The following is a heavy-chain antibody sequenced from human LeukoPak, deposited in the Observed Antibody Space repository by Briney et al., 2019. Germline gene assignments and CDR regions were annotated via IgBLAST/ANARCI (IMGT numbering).Heavy chain of an antibody. CDR3: ARGIVVPAAIDSYYYYMDV. CDR1: GFTFSSYA. J-gene: IGHJ6*03. CDR2: ISSNGGST. Sequence: GGSLRLSCAASGFTFSSYAMHWVRKAPGKGLEYVSAISSNGGSTYYANSVKGRFTISRDNSKNTLYLQMGSLRAEDMAVYYCARGIVVPAAIDSYYYYMDVWGKGTTVTVSS. D-gene: IGHD2-2*01. V-gene: IGHV3-64*01.